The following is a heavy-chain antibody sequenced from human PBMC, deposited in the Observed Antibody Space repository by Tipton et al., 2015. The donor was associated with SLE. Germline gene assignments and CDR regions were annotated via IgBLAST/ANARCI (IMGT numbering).Heavy chain of an antibody. CDR2: IRYDGTNK. D-gene: IGHD3-16*02. CDR3: AKDVGRSLGMDV. CDR1: GFTFNNYG. V-gene: IGHV3-30*02. Sequence: GSLRLSCAASGFTFNNYGMHWVRRAPGKGLEWVAFIRYDGTNKYYADSVKGRFPISRDNSENTLYLQMTSLRAEDTAVYYCAKDVGRSLGMDVWGQGTTVTVSS. J-gene: IGHJ6*02.